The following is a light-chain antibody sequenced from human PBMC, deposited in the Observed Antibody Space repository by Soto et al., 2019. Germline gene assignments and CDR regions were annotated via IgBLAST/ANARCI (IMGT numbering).Light chain of an antibody. V-gene: IGKV3-20*01. CDR3: QQYSSSPPEFT. Sequence: EIVLTQSPGTLSVSPGERVTLSCRASQSVSSNYLAWYQQRPGQAPRLLIFGASYRATGIPDRFSGSGSGTYFTLNISRLEPEDFAVYYCQQYSSSPPEFTFGPGTKVDSK. CDR2: GAS. J-gene: IGKJ3*01. CDR1: QSVSSNY.